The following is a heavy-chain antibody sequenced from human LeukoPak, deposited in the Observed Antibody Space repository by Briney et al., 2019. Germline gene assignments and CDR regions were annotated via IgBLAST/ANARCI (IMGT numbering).Heavy chain of an antibody. CDR1: GYSFTAYY. CDR3: ARWNNNDAFDI. Sequence: GASVKVSCKASGYSFTAYYMLWVRQAPGHRLGWMGWINPDSGGTNYAHKYPGRVTMTRDTSISTAYMELSRLRSDDTAVYYCARWNNNDAFDIWGQGTMVIVSS. CDR2: INPDSGGT. J-gene: IGHJ3*02. D-gene: IGHD1-1*01. V-gene: IGHV1-2*07.